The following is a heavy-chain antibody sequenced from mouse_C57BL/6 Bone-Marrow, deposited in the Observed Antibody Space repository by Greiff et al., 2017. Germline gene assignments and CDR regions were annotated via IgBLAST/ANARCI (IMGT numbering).Heavy chain of an antibody. CDR1: GYTFTSYW. Sequence: QVQLQQPGAELVMPGASVKLSCKASGYTFTSYWMHWVKQRPGQGLERIGEIDPSDSYTNYNQKFKGKSTLTVDKSSSTAYMQLSSLTSEDSAVSYCARAPWFAYWGQGTLVTVSA. J-gene: IGHJ3*01. CDR2: IDPSDSYT. V-gene: IGHV1-69*01. CDR3: ARAPWFAY.